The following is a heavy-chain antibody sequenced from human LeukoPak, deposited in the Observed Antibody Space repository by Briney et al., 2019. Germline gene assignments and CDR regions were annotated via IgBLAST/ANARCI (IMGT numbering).Heavy chain of an antibody. CDR3: ARADWKYYYYYYMDV. CDR1: GGSISSSSSY. CDR2: IYHSGST. J-gene: IGHJ6*03. V-gene: IGHV4-39*07. Sequence: SETLSLTCSVSGGSISSSSSYWGWIRQPPGKGLEWIGSIYHSGSTYYNPSLKSRVTISVDTSKNQFSLKLSSVTAADTAVYYCARADWKYYYYYYMDVWGKGTTVTVSS. D-gene: IGHD1-1*01.